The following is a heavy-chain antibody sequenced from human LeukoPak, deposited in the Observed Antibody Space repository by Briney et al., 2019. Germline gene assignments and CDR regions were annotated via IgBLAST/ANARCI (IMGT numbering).Heavy chain of an antibody. CDR2: VSYDGSNK. CDR1: GFTFSSYV. J-gene: IGHJ6*02. Sequence: GRSLRLSCAASGFTFSSYVMHWVRQAPGKGLEWVAVVSYDGSNKYDADSVKGRFTISRDNSKNTLYLQMNSLRAEDTAVYYCARSPYCSSTSCYGALNYYYGMDVWGQGTTVTVSS. V-gene: IGHV3-30*03. CDR3: ARSPYCSSTSCYGALNYYYGMDV. D-gene: IGHD2-2*01.